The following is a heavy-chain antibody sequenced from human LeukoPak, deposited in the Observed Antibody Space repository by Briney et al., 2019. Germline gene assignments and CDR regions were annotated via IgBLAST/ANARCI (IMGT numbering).Heavy chain of an antibody. J-gene: IGHJ4*02. CDR1: GFTVSSNY. CDR2: IYSGGST. CDR3: ARDKETAAGTWDY. D-gene: IGHD6-13*01. V-gene: IGHV3-53*01. Sequence: GGSLRLSCAASGFTVSSNYMSWVRQAPGKGLKWVSVIYSGGSTYYADSVKGRFTISRDNSKNTLYLQMNSLRAEDTAVYYCARDKETAAGTWDYWGQGTLVTVSS.